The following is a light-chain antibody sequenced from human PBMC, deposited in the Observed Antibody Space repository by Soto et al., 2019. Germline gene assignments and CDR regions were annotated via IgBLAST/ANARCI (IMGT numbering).Light chain of an antibody. V-gene: IGLV1-44*01. CDR1: NSNIGSNT. CDR2: NND. CDR3: AAWDGSLNGWV. Sequence: QSVLTQAPSASGTPGQRVTISCSGSNSNIGSNTVSWYQQVPGTAPIVLIYNNDQRPSGVPDRLSGSKSGTSASLAIGGLQSEDEADYYCAAWDGSLNGWVFGGGTKVTVL. J-gene: IGLJ3*02.